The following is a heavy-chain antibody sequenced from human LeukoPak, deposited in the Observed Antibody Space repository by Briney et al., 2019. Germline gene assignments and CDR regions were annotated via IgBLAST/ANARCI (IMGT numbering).Heavy chain of an antibody. CDR2: INHSGST. Sequence: PSETLSLTCAVYGGSFSGYYWSWIRQPPGKGLECIGEINHSGSTNYNPSLKSRVTISVDTSKNQFSLKLSSVTAADTAVYYCARGQGDYSKDYYYYGMDVWGQGTTVTVSS. J-gene: IGHJ6*02. V-gene: IGHV4-34*01. D-gene: IGHD4-4*01. CDR3: ARGQGDYSKDYYYYGMDV. CDR1: GGSFSGYY.